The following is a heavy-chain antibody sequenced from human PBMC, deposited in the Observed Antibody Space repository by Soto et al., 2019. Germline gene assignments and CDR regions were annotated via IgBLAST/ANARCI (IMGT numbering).Heavy chain of an antibody. V-gene: IGHV1-8*01. D-gene: IGHD2-2*01. J-gene: IGHJ6*03. CDR2: MNPNSGNT. CDR3: ARGGWGYCSSTSCYAPPSPGYYYYMDV. Sequence: GASVKVSCKASGYTFTSYDINWVRQATGQGPEWMGWMNPNSGNTGYAQKFQGRVTMTRNTSISTAYMELSSLRSEDTAVYYCARGGWGYCSSTSCYAPPSPGYYYYMDVWGKGTTVTVSS. CDR1: GYTFTSYD.